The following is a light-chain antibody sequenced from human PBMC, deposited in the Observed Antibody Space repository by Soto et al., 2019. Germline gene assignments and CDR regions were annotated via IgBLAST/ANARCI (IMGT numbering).Light chain of an antibody. CDR2: DAS. J-gene: IGKJ4*01. V-gene: IGKV3-11*01. CDR3: QQRSSRPPLT. Sequence: EIVLTQSPATLSLSPGDRATLSCRASQSVGTYLAWYHQKPGQAPRLLIYDASDRATGIPARFSGSGSGTDFTLTISSLEPEDFAVYYCQQRSSRPPLTFGGGTKVEIK. CDR1: QSVGTY.